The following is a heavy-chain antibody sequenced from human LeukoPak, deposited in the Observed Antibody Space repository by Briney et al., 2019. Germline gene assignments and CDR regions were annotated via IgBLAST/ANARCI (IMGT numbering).Heavy chain of an antibody. V-gene: IGHV4-31*03. Sequence: SLSLTCTVSGGSISSGAYYWSWIRQHPGKGLGWIGYIYYSGSTYYNPSLKSRVTISIDTCTNQFSLKLSSVTAADTAVYYCAREVATRGYFDYWGQGTLVTVSS. CDR1: GGSISSGAYY. D-gene: IGHD5-12*01. CDR3: AREVATRGYFDY. J-gene: IGHJ4*02. CDR2: IYYSGST.